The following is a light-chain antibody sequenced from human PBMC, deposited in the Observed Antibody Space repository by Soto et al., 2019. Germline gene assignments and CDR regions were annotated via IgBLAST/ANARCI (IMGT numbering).Light chain of an antibody. CDR1: QSFSSTH. CDR3: QQYSQWPLYT. V-gene: IGKV3-20*01. CDR2: GAS. Sequence: IVLTQSQGTLSLSPGERAALSCLASQSFSSTHLAWYQQKAGQAPRLLIYGASSRATGIPDRFSGSGSGTEFTLTISSLQSEDFALYYCQQYSQWPLYTFGQGTKVDIK. J-gene: IGKJ2*01.